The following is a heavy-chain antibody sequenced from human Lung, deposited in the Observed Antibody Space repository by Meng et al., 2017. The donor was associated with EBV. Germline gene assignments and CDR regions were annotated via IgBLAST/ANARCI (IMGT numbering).Heavy chain of an antibody. CDR3: ARERPGGMATTPYFDY. CDR2: IIPILGIA. Sequence: QVQLGQSGAEGKKPGSSVKVSCKASGGTFSSYAISWVRQAPGQGLEWMGGIIPILGIANYAQKFQGRVTITADKSTSTAYMELSSLRSEDTAVYYCARERPGGMATTPYFDYWGQGTLVTVSS. CDR1: GGTFSSYA. J-gene: IGHJ4*02. V-gene: IGHV1-69*10. D-gene: IGHD5-24*01.